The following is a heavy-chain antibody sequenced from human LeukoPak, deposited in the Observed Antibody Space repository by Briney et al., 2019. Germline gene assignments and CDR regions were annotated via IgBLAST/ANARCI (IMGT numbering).Heavy chain of an antibody. CDR3: ARDMAAIDY. CDR1: GFTFSSYA. J-gene: IGHJ4*02. V-gene: IGHV3-48*02. CDR2: ISSSSTTI. Sequence: GGSLRLSCAASGFTFSSYAMNWVRQAPGKGLEWVSYISSSSTTIYYADSVKGRFTISRDNAKNSLSLQMKSLRDEDTAVYYCARDMAAIDYWGQGTLVTVSS. D-gene: IGHD3-10*01.